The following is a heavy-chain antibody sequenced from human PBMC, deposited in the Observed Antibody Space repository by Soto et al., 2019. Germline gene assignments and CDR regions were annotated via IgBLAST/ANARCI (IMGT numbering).Heavy chain of an antibody. Sequence: GGSLRLSCAASGFTFSSYAMSWVRQAPGKGLEWVSAISGSGGSTYYADSVKGRFTISRDNSKNTLYLQMNSLRAEDTAVYYCAKDGPRPTSYDYIWGSYRKHSVVYYYYMDVWGKGTTVTVSS. CDR1: GFTFSSYA. V-gene: IGHV3-23*01. CDR3: AKDGPRPTSYDYIWGSYRKHSVVYYYYMDV. CDR2: ISGSGGST. J-gene: IGHJ6*03. D-gene: IGHD3-16*02.